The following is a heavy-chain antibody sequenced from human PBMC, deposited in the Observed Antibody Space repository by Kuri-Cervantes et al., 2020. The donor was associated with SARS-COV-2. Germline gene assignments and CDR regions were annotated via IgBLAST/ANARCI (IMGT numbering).Heavy chain of an antibody. D-gene: IGHD1-1*01. CDR3: ARANEVPGFHYYYMDV. J-gene: IGHJ6*03. Sequence: GGSLRLSCEASGFSFSSYWMHWVRQAPGRGLVGVAHFKIDGTFTSYSDSVRGRFTVSRDNAKNTVYLQMNSLRVEDSAVYFCARANEVPGFHYYYMDVWGKGTTVTVSS. CDR1: GFSFSSYW. CDR2: FKIDGTFT. V-gene: IGHV3-74*01.